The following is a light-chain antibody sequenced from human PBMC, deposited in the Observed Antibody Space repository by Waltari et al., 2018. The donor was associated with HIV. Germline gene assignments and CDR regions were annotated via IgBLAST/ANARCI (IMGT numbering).Light chain of an antibody. Sequence: AIRMTQSPSSFSASIGDRVTITCRASQDITNSLAWYQQKPGKAPKLLIHAASTLQSGVPSRFSGDGSGTQFTLTIGCLQSDDLATYCCQQYSSHPVTFGPGTEVDIK. CDR1: QDITNS. J-gene: IGKJ3*01. CDR2: AAS. V-gene: IGKV1-8*01. CDR3: QQYSSHPVT.